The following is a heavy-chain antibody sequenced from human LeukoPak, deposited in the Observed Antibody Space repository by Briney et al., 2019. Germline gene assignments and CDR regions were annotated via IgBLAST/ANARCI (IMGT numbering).Heavy chain of an antibody. CDR2: IYSGGST. D-gene: IGHD3-10*01. Sequence: PGGSLRLSCAASGFTFGSYSMSWVRQAPGKGLEWVSVIYSGGSTYYADSVKGRFTISRDNSKNTLYLQMNSLRAEDTAVYYCASGSGSYRTPYYYMDVWGTGTTVTVSS. CDR3: ASGSGSYRTPYYYMDV. J-gene: IGHJ6*03. CDR1: GFTFGSYS. V-gene: IGHV3-53*01.